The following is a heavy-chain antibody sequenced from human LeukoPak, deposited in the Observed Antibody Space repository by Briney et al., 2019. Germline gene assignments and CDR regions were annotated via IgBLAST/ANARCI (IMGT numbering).Heavy chain of an antibody. CDR3: AITTYCSSTSCYWRRFDP. Sequence: ASVKVSCKASGGTFSSYAISWVRQAPGQGLEWMGWISAYNGNTNYAQKLQGRVTMTTDTSTSTAYMELRSLRSDDTAVYYCAITTYCSSTSCYWRRFDPWGQGTLVTVSS. V-gene: IGHV1-18*01. D-gene: IGHD2-2*01. J-gene: IGHJ5*02. CDR2: ISAYNGNT. CDR1: GGTFSSYA.